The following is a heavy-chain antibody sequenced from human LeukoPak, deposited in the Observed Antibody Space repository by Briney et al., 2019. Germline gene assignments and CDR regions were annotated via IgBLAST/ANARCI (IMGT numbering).Heavy chain of an antibody. V-gene: IGHV4-39*01. J-gene: IGHJ4*02. CDR1: GGSISSSSYY. Sequence: TSETLSLTCTVSGGSISSSSYYWGWIRQPPGKGLEWIGSIYYSGTTYCNPSLKSRVTISGDTSKNQFSLKLSSLTAADTAVYYCASAPTRATGYFGYWGQGTLVSVSS. D-gene: IGHD5-24*01. CDR2: IYYSGTT. CDR3: ASAPTRATGYFGY.